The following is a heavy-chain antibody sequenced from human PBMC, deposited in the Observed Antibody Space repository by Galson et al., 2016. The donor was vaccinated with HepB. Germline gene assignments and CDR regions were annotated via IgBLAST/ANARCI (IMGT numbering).Heavy chain of an antibody. Sequence: TLSLTCAVSGDSTSSGSYYWSWLRRPAGEGLEWIGHISTSGRTKYNPSLKDRVTISLDTSKIQFSLSLNSVTAADTAVCYCARGSTPFLRFDPWGQGTLVTVSS. CDR3: ARGSTPFLRFDP. V-gene: IGHV4-61*09. J-gene: IGHJ5*02. CDR2: ISTSGRT. CDR1: GDSTSSGSYY.